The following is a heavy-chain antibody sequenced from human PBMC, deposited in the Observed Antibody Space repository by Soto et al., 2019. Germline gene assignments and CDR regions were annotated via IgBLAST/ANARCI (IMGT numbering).Heavy chain of an antibody. CDR3: ARVGSITIFGVVIQNYYYYHMDL. J-gene: IGHJ6*03. V-gene: IGHV1-8*01. Sequence: ASVKVSCKASGYTFTSYDINWVRQATGQGLEWMGWMNPNSGNTGYAQKFQGRVTMTRNTSISTAYMELSSLRSEDTAVYYCARVGSITIFGVVIQNYYYYHMDLWGKGTTVTVSS. D-gene: IGHD3-3*01. CDR2: MNPNSGNT. CDR1: GYTFTSYD.